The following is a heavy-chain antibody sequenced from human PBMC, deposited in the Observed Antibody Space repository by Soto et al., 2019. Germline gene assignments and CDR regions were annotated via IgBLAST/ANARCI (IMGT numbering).Heavy chain of an antibody. CDR3: ASFSTYYVSRSLNWFDP. Sequence: PSETLSLTCTVSGASISSSSYYWGWIRQPPGKGLDWIGNIYYSGSTYCNPSLKSRLTISGYTSKNQFSLRLSSVTAADTAVYYCASFSTYYVSRSLNWFDPWGQGTLVTLSS. D-gene: IGHD3-10*01. V-gene: IGHV4-39*01. CDR2: IYYSGST. CDR1: GASISSSSYY. J-gene: IGHJ5*02.